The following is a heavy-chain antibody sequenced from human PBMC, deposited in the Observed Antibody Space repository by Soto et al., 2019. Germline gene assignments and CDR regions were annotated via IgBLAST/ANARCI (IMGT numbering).Heavy chain of an antibody. CDR1: GFTFSSYG. CDR3: AKNLDYYDSSVL. J-gene: IGHJ4*02. CDR2: ISYDGSNK. Sequence: LRLSCAASGFTFSSYGMHWVRQAPGKGLEWVAVISYDGSNKYYADSVKGRFTISRDNSKNTLYLQMNSLRAEDTAVYYCAKNLDYYDSSVLWGQGTLVTVSS. V-gene: IGHV3-30*18. D-gene: IGHD3-22*01.